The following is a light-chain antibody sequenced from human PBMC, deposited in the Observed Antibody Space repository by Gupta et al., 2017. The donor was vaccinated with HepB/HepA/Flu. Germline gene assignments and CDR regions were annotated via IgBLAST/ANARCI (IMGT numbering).Light chain of an antibody. CDR2: LGS. CDR1: QSLLHSNGYNY. J-gene: IGKJ1*01. V-gene: IGKV2-28*01. Sequence: DIEMTQSPLSLPVTPGEPACISCRSSQSLLHSNGYNYLDWYLQTPGQSPQLLIYLGSNRASGVPDRFSGSGSGTDFTLKISRVDAEDVGVYYCMQALQTGWTFGQGTKVEIK. CDR3: MQALQTGWT.